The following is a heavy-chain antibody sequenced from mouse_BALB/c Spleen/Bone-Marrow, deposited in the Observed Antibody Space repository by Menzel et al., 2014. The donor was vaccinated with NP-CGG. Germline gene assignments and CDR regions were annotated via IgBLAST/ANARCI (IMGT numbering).Heavy chain of an antibody. CDR3: ARKDYDSFFDY. V-gene: IGHV1S29*02. D-gene: IGHD2-4*01. CDR2: IYPYNGGT. J-gene: IGHJ2*01. Sequence: VQLQQSGPELVKPGASVKIFCKASGYTFTDYNMHWVKQSHGKSLEWIGYIYPYNGGTGYNQKFKTKATLTVDNSSSTAYMELRSLTSEDSAVYYCARKDYDSFFDYWGQGTTLTVSS. CDR1: GYTFTDYN.